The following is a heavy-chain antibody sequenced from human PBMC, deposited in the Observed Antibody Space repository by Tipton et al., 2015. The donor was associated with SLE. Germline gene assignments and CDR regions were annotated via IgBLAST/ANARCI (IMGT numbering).Heavy chain of an antibody. V-gene: IGHV4-39*07. Sequence: LRLSCTVSGGSIRSSSYYWGWIRQPPGKGLEWIGSIYYSGSTYYNPSLKSRVTISVDTSKNQFSLKLSSVTAADTAVYYCARAGGGDSNWFDPWGQGTLVTVSS. CDR2: IYYSGST. CDR1: GGSIRSSSYY. J-gene: IGHJ5*02. D-gene: IGHD2-21*01. CDR3: ARAGGGDSNWFDP.